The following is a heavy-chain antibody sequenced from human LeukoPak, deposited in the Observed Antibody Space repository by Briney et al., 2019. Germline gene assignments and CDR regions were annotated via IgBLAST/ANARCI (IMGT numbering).Heavy chain of an antibody. CDR3: ARDRHRRHYYDSSLHPPLDY. V-gene: IGHV1-18*01. D-gene: IGHD3-22*01. CDR1: GYTFTNFG. CDR2: ISGYSGNT. J-gene: IGHJ4*02. Sequence: GASVKVSCKASGYTFTNFGISWVRQAPGQGLEWTGWISGYSGNTNYAQKLQGRVTMTTDTSTSTAYMDLRSLRSDDTAVYYCARDRHRRHYYDSSLHPPLDYWGQGTLVTVSS.